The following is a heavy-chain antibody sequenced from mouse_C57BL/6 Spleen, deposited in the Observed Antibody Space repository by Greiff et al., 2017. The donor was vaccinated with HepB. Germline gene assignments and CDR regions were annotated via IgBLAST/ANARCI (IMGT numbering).Heavy chain of an antibody. D-gene: IGHD1-1*01. CDR1: GYTFTSYW. CDR3: AKNGGLLQADYSAMDY. J-gene: IGHJ4*01. CDR2: IYPSDSDT. Sequence: VQLQQPGAELVRPGSSVKLSCKASGYTFTSYWMDWVKQRPGQGLEWIGNIYPSDSDTHYNQKFKDKATLTVDKSSRTAYLQLSSLTSEVSAVYYGAKNGGLLQADYSAMDYWGQGTSVTVSA. V-gene: IGHV1-61*01.